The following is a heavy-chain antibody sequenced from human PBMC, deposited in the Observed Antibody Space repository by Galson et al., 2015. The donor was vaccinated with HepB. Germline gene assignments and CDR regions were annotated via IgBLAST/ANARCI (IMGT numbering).Heavy chain of an antibody. CDR3: ARDLSIAVASGAFDI. CDR1: GYTFTSYY. V-gene: IGHV1-46*01. Sequence: SVKVSCKASGYTFTSYYMHWVRQAPGQGLEWMGIINPSGGSTSYAQKFQGRVTMTRDTSTSTVYMELSSLRSEDTAVYYCARDLSIAVASGAFDIWGQGTMVTVSS. CDR2: INPSGGST. J-gene: IGHJ3*02. D-gene: IGHD6-19*01.